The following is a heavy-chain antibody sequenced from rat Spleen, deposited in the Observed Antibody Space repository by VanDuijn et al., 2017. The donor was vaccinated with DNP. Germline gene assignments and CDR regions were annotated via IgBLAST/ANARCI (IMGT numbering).Heavy chain of an antibody. CDR2: ISYDGSST. CDR3: ANYGYNAMDA. CDR1: GFTFSDYN. V-gene: IGHV5S10*01. Sequence: EVQLVESGGGLVQPGRSLKLSCAASGFTFSDYNMAWVRQAPKKGLEWVATISYDGSSTYYRDSVKGRFTISRDNAKSTLYLQMDSLRSEDTATYYCANYGYNAMDAWGQGTSVTVSS. D-gene: IGHD1-9*01. J-gene: IGHJ4*01.